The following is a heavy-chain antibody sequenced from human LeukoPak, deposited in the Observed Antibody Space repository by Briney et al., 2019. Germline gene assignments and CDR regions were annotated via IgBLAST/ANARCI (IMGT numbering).Heavy chain of an antibody. CDR2: ISGSGGST. J-gene: IGHJ4*02. CDR3: AGRGSGSYFDY. V-gene: IGHV3-23*01. D-gene: IGHD3-10*01. Sequence: GGTLRLSCAASGFTFSTYGMSWVRQAPGKGLEWVSGISGSGGSTYYADSVKGRFTISRDNSKNTLYLQMNSLRVEDTAVYYCAGRGSGSYFDYWGQGTLVTVSS. CDR1: GFTFSTYG.